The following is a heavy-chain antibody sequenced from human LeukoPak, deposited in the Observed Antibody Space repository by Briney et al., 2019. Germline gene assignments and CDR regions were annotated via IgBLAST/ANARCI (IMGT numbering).Heavy chain of an antibody. V-gene: IGHV3-23*01. CDR2: ISGSGGST. CDR1: GFTFSSYA. CDR3: AKGQSLRSYNWFDP. D-gene: IGHD6-6*01. J-gene: IGHJ5*02. Sequence: GGSLRLSCAASGFTFSSYAMSWVRQAPGKGLEWVSVISGSGGSTYTADSVKGRFTISRDNSKNTLYLKVNSLRAEDTAVYYCAKGQSLRSYNWFDPWGQGTLVTVSS.